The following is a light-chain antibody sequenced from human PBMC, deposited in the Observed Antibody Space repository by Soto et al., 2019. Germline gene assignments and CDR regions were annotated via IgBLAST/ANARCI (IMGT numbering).Light chain of an antibody. CDR3: QQRSNWPLP. V-gene: IGKV3-11*01. CDR1: QSVSSY. CDR2: DAS. J-gene: IGKJ4*01. Sequence: EIVLTQSPATLSLSPGERATLSCRASQSVSSYLAWYQQKPGQAPRLLIYDASNRATGIPARFSGSGSVTDFTLTISSLEPEDFAVYYCQQRSNWPLPFGGGTKVEIK.